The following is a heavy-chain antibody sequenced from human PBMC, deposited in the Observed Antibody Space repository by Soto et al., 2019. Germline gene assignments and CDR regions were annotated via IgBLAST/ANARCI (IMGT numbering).Heavy chain of an antibody. Sequence: QVQLQESGPGLVKPSGTLSLTCAFSGFSISSSQWWSWVRQPPGKGLEWIGEIYHNERTNYNPSLKSRLTMSLDRSKNQVSLKLSSVTAADTATYYCGRTKDYFYGVDVWGQGTTVTVSS. CDR2: IYHNERT. V-gene: IGHV4-4*02. J-gene: IGHJ6*02. CDR1: GFSISSSQW. CDR3: GRTKDYFYGVDV.